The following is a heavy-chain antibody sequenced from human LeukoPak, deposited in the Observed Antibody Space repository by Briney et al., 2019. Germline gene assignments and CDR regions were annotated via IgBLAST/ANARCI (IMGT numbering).Heavy chain of an antibody. CDR2: ISSSSSYI. Sequence: GGSLRLSCAASGFTFSSYSMNWVRQAPGKGLEWVSSISSSSSYIYYADSVKGRFTISRDNAKNSLYLQMNSLRAEDTAVYYCAKGGLRPPLYYFDYWGQGTLVTVSS. V-gene: IGHV3-21*01. D-gene: IGHD5-12*01. J-gene: IGHJ4*02. CDR1: GFTFSSYS. CDR3: AKGGLRPPLYYFDY.